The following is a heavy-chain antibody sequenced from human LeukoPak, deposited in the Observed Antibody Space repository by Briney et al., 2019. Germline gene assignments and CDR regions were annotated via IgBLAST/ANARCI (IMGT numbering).Heavy chain of an antibody. Sequence: TGGSLRLSCAASGFTFSSYAMHWVRQAPGKGLEYVSAISSNGGSTYYANSVKGRFTISRDNSKNTLYLQMNSLRAEDTAVYYCARDPPMAYYYMDVWGKGTTVTVSS. J-gene: IGHJ6*03. CDR3: ARDPPMAYYYMDV. CDR1: GFTFSSYA. V-gene: IGHV3-64*01. D-gene: IGHD5-24*01. CDR2: ISSNGGST.